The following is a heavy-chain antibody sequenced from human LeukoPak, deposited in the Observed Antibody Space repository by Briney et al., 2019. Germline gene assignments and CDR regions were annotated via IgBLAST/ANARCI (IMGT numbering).Heavy chain of an antibody. J-gene: IGHJ4*02. CDR3: ARVRYSYVSDY. Sequence: PSETLSLTCAVYGGSFSGYYWSWIRQPPGKGLEWIGEINHSGSTNYNPSLKSRVTISVDTSKNQFSLKLSSVTAADTAVYYCARVRYSYVSDYWGQGTLVTVYS. D-gene: IGHD5-18*01. V-gene: IGHV4-34*01. CDR1: GGSFSGYY. CDR2: INHSGST.